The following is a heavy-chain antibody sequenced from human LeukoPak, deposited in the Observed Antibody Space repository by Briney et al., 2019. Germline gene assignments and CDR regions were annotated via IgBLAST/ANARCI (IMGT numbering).Heavy chain of an antibody. J-gene: IGHJ3*02. CDR2: FYSGST. CDR1: GGSINTYY. Sequence: SETLSLTCTVSGGSINTYYWSWIRQPPGKGLEWIGYFYSGSTYYNPSLKSRVTISVDTSKNQFSLKLSSVTAADTAVYYCAKYCSGGSCYYDAFDIWGQGTMVTVSS. D-gene: IGHD2-15*01. V-gene: IGHV4-4*09. CDR3: AKYCSGGSCYYDAFDI.